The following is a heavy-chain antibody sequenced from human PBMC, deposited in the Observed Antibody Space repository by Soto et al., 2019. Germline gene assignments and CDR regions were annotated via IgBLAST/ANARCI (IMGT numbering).Heavy chain of an antibody. Sequence: QVQLQESGPGLVKPSETLYLTCNVSGGSISSYYWRWIRQPAGKGLEWIGRIYSNGGTNYNPSLKSLVTIPQDTSKSQFSLNLSSVTAADTAVYYCARFSYYYGMDVWGQGTTVTVSS. CDR3: ARFSYYYGMDV. CDR2: IYSNGGT. CDR1: GGSISSYY. J-gene: IGHJ6*02. V-gene: IGHV4-4*07.